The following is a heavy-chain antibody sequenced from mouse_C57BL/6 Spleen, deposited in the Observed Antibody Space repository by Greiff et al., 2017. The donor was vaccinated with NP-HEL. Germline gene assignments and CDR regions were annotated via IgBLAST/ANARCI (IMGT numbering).Heavy chain of an antibody. CDR1: GFTFSSYA. V-gene: IGHV5-4*01. D-gene: IGHD2-4*01. CDR3: ARDRGYDYDDWYAVDD. J-gene: IGHJ4*01. Sequence: DVKLVESGGGLVKPGGSLKLSCAASGFTFSSYAMSWVRQTPEKRLEWVATISDGGSYTYYPDNVKGRFTISRDIAKNNLYLQMSHLKSEDTAMYYCARDRGYDYDDWYAVDDWGQGTSVTVSS. CDR2: ISDGGSYT.